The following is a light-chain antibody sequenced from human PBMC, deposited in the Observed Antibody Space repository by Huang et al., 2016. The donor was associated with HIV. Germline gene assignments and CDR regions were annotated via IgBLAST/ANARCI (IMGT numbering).Light chain of an antibody. CDR1: QSFSNN. Sequence: EIVMTQSPATLSVSPGERATLSCWASQSFSNNLAWYQQKPGQAPRLLIDGASTRATGIPARFSGSGSGTDFTLTISSLQSEDFAVYYCQQYNNWPGTFGQGTKVEIK. V-gene: IGKV3-15*01. CDR3: QQYNNWPGT. CDR2: GAS. J-gene: IGKJ1*01.